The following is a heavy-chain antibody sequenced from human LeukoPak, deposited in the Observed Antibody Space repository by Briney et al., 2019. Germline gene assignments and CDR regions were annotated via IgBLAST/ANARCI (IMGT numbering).Heavy chain of an antibody. Sequence: GGSLRLSCAASGFTVSSNYMRWFRQAPGXGLEWVSVIYSGGITYYADSVKGRFPNSRNNSKNKLYLQINSLRADDPAVYYCAQQRPLKGVWGQGTTVTVSS. CDR1: GFTVSSNY. CDR3: AQQRPLKGV. V-gene: IGHV3-66*04. CDR2: IYSGGIT. J-gene: IGHJ6*02.